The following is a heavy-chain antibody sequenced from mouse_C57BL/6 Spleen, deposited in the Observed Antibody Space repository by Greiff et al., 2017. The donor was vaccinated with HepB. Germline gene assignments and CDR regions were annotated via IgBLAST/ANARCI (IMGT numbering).Heavy chain of an antibody. D-gene: IGHD1-1*01. Sequence: QVQLQQPGAELVMPGASVKLSCKASGYTFTSYWMHWVKQRPGQGLEWIGEIDPSDSYTNYNQKFKGKSTLTVDKSSSTAYMQLSSLTSEDSAVYYCASSTVVATPFAYWGQVTLVTVSA. CDR3: ASSTVVATPFAY. CDR2: IDPSDSYT. J-gene: IGHJ3*01. CDR1: GYTFTSYW. V-gene: IGHV1-69*01.